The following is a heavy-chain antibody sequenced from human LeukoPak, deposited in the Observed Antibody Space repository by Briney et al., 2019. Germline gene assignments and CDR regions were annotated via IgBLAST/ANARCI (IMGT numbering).Heavy chain of an antibody. CDR1: GGSLSGHY. CDR2: IYYSGAT. CDR3: ARFSSGCDTSSCYLNY. J-gene: IGHJ4*02. V-gene: IGHV4-59*11. D-gene: IGHD2-2*01. Sequence: SETLSLTYIVSGGSLSGHYWSWIRQPPGKELELIGHIYYSGATYYSPSLKSRVTISLDTSRNQFSLKLTSVTAADTAVYYCARFSSGCDTSSCYLNYWGQGTLVTVS.